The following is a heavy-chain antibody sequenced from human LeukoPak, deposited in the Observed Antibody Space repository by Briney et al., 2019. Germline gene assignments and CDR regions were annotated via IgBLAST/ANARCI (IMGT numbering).Heavy chain of an antibody. CDR1: GFTFSDFW. J-gene: IGHJ4*02. V-gene: IGHV3-33*08. CDR3: ARELAA. CDR2: IWPDGSNK. D-gene: IGHD6-13*01. Sequence: AGGSLRLSCAASGFTFSDFWMHWVRQAPGKGLVWVAAIWPDGSNKYYANSVKGRFTISRDNSKNTLYLQMNSLRGDDTAIYYCARELAAWGQGTLVTVSS.